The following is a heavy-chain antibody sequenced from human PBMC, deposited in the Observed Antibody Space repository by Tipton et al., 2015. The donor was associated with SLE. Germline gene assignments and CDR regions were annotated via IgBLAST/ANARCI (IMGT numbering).Heavy chain of an antibody. J-gene: IGHJ5*02. CDR3: ARSGRYCSSTSCPGWFDP. V-gene: IGHV1-2*02. D-gene: IGHD2-2*01. CDR1: GYTFTGYY. CDR2: INPNSGGT. Sequence: QLVQSGPEVKKPGASVKVSCKASGYTFTGYYMHWVRQAPGQGLEWMGWINPNSGGTNYAQKFQGRVTMTRDTSISTDYMELSRLRSDDTAVYYCARSGRYCSSTSCPGWFDPWGQGTLVTVSS.